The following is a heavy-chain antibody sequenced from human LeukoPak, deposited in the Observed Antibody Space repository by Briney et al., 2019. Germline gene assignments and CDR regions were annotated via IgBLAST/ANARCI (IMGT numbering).Heavy chain of an antibody. V-gene: IGHV4-34*01. Sequence: SETLSLTRAVYGGSFSGYYWSWIRQPPGKGLEWIGEINHSGSTNYNTSPKSRVTISVDPSKNQFSVKLSSVTAADTAVYFCARRKTSAFDYWGQGTLVTVSS. J-gene: IGHJ4*02. D-gene: IGHD1-14*01. CDR3: ARRKTSAFDY. CDR2: INHSGST. CDR1: GGSFSGYY.